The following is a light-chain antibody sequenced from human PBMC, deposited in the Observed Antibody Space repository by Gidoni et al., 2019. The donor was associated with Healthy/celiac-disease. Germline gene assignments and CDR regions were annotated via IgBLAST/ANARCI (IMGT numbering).Light chain of an antibody. CDR2: LGS. CDR3: MQAIQTPRGT. J-gene: IGKJ1*01. CDR1: QSLLHSTGYNY. V-gene: IGKV2-28*01. Sequence: IVMTQSPLSLPVTPGAPASISCRSSQSLLHSTGYNYLDWYLQNPGQAPQLLIYLGSNRASGVPDRCSGSGSGTDFTLKSSRVEAEDVGVYYCMQAIQTPRGTFGQXTKVEIK.